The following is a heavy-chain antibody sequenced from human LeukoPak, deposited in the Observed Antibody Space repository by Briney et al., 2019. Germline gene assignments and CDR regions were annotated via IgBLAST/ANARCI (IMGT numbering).Heavy chain of an antibody. J-gene: IGHJ4*02. CDR2: ISAYNGNT. Sequence: ASVKVSCKASGYTVTSYGISWVRRAPGQGLEWMGWISAYNGNTNYAQKLQGRVTMTTDTSTSTAYMELRSLRSDDTAVYYCARGHSLYYYDSSGYADYWGQGALVTVSS. D-gene: IGHD3-22*01. CDR1: GYTVTSYG. V-gene: IGHV1-18*01. CDR3: ARGHSLYYYDSSGYADY.